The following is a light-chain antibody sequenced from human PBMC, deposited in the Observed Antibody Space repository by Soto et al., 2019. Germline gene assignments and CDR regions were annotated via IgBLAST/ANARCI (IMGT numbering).Light chain of an antibody. CDR3: QEYNTCPWT. Sequence: SAGTRSLYPGCRATFSSRASQSVSGSRLAWYHQKLGQAPRVLIYGASTMHTGIPARFTGSGSGTEFILTITSLQSEDSAVYYCQEYNTCPWTFGQGSKVDVK. CDR2: GAS. J-gene: IGKJ1*01. CDR1: QSVSGSR. V-gene: IGKV3-15*01.